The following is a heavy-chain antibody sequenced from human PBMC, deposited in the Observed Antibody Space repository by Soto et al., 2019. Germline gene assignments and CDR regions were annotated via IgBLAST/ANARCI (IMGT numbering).Heavy chain of an antibody. CDR3: AIEYPRVVGHAFDI. V-gene: IGHV4-34*01. J-gene: IGHJ3*02. Sequence: PSETLSLTCAVYGGSGGSFSGYYWSWIRQPPGKGLEWIGEINHSGSTNYNPSLKSRVTISVDTSKNQFSLKLSSVTAADTAVYYCAIEYPRVVGHAFDIWGQGTMVTVSS. CDR1: GGSGGSFSGYY. CDR2: INHSGST. D-gene: IGHD3-22*01.